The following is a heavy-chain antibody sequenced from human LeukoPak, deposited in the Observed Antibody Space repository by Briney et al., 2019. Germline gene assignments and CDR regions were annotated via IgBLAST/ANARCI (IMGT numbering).Heavy chain of an antibody. J-gene: IGHJ3*02. Sequence: GASVKVSCKASGYTFTSYGISWVRQAPGQGLEWMGWISAYNGSTNYAQKLQGRVTMTTDTSTSTAYMELRSLRSDDTAVYYCATGYCSGGSCYSEDAFDIWGQGTMVTVSS. V-gene: IGHV1-18*01. CDR2: ISAYNGST. CDR3: ATGYCSGGSCYSEDAFDI. CDR1: GYTFTSYG. D-gene: IGHD2-15*01.